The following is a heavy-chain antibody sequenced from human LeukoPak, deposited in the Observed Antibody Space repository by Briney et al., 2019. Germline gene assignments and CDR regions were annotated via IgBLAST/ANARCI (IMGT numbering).Heavy chain of an antibody. CDR3: ARGRNDYYASSGYYSISDAFDI. V-gene: IGHV3-11*06. Sequence: DSVKGRLTISRDNAQNSLYLQMNSLRAEDTAVYYCARGRNDYYASSGYYSISDAFDIWGQGTMVTVSS. D-gene: IGHD3-22*01. J-gene: IGHJ3*02.